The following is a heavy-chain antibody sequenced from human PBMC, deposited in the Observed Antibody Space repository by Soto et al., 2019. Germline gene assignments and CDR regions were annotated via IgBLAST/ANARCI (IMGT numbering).Heavy chain of an antibody. V-gene: IGHV4-4*02. CDR3: ARVEVPESSSSHPCDP. CDR2: IYHTGRS. J-gene: IGHJ5*02. Sequence: QVQLQESGPGLVKPSGTLSLTCSVSGDSINNKNWWTWLRQRPGKRLEWIGDIYHTGRSSYNPSLTTRVTMSADKSKNQFSLKLTSVTAADTAVYYCARVEVPESSSSHPCDPWGQGTLVTVSS. D-gene: IGHD6-6*01. CDR1: GDSINNKNW.